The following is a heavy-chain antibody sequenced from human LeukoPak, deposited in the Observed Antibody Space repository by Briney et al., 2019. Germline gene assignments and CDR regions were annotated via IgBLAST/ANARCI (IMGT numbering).Heavy chain of an antibody. D-gene: IGHD3-22*01. CDR1: GXSISSGGYY. J-gene: IGHJ4*02. CDR3: ARYYYDSGGYYSPNFDY. CDR2: IYYSGST. V-gene: IGHV4-31*03. Sequence: SETLSLTCTVSGXSISSGGYYWSWIRQHPGKGLEWIGYIYYSGSTYYNPSLKSRVTISVDTSKNQFSLKLSSVTAADTAVYYCARYYYDSGGYYSPNFDYWGQGTLVTVSS.